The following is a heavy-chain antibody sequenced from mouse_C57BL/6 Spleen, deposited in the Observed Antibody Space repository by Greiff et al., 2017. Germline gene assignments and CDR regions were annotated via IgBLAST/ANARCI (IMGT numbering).Heavy chain of an antibody. V-gene: IGHV3-6*01. CDR3: AREVSWAY. Sequence: VQLQQSGPGLVKPSQSLSLTCSVTGYSITSGFYWNWIRQFPGNKLEWMGYISYDGSNNYNPSLKNRISITRDTSQNQFFLKLNSVTTEDTATYYCAREVSWAYWGQGTLVTVSA. J-gene: IGHJ3*01. CDR2: ISYDGSN. CDR1: GYSITSGFY.